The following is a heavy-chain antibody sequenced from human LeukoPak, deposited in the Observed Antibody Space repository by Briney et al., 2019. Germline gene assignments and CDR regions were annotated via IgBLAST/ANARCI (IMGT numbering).Heavy chain of an antibody. D-gene: IGHD4-17*01. V-gene: IGHV3-30*03. CDR2: ISYDGSGK. CDR1: EFSFSDSG. J-gene: IGHJ3*01. CDR3: ARDPNGDYIGAFDF. Sequence: GRSLRLSCAASEFSFSDSGMHWVRQAPGKGLEWVAVISYDGSGKYYADSVKGRFTISRDNSKNTLYLQMNSLGAEDTAVYYCARDPNGDYIGAFDFRGQGTMVTVSS.